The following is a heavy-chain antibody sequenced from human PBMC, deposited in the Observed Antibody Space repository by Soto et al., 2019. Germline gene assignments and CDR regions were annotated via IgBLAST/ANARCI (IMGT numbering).Heavy chain of an antibody. Sequence: QITLKESGPTLVKPTQTLTLTCTFSGFSLSSSAVGVGWIRQPPGKAPEWLALIYWDGDKQYSPSLKSRLTITKDTSKNQVVLTMTNMYPVDTATYYCARGSGWLRDYWGQGILVTVSS. CDR1: GFSLSSSAVG. V-gene: IGHV2-5*02. D-gene: IGHD6-19*01. J-gene: IGHJ4*02. CDR3: ARGSGWLRDY. CDR2: IYWDGDK.